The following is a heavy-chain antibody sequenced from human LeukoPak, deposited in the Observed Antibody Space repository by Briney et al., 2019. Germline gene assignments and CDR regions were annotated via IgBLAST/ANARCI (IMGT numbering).Heavy chain of an antibody. J-gene: IGHJ5*01. D-gene: IGHD3-10*01. CDR1: GYTFTSYG. Sequence: GASVKVSCKASGYTFTSYGISWVRQAPGQGLEWMGWISAYNGNTNYAQKVQGRVTITTDTSTSTAYMDLRSLRSDDTAVYYCARDGEGVTMVRGVYSWFDSWGQGTLVTVSS. CDR2: ISAYNGNT. V-gene: IGHV1-18*01. CDR3: ARDGEGVTMVRGVYSWFDS.